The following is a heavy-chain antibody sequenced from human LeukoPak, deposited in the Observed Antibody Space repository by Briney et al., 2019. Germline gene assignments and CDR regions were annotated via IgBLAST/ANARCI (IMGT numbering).Heavy chain of an antibody. CDR2: LSSGSSYI. CDR3: ARDRGLFDY. CDR1: GYTFSSYS. J-gene: IGHJ4*02. Sequence: PGVSLRLSCAVSGYTFSSYSVNWVPQARGKGLEWVSSLSSGSSYIYYADSVKGRYTISRDNDKNSLYLQVNSLRAEDTAVYYCARDRGLFDYWGQGTLVTVS. V-gene: IGHV3-21*01. D-gene: IGHD3-10*01.